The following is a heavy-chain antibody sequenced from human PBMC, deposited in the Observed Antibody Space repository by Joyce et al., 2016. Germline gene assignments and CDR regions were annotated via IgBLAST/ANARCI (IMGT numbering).Heavy chain of an antibody. Sequence: EMQLVESGGGLVKPGGSLRLSCTGSGFTFNSYTMNWVRQGPGKGLEMLSSISRNRGYISDVDSVRGRLTIARDNAKNSLYLQMNTLRVEETAVYYCARNYDFWSGSPFDPWGQGTQVTVSS. V-gene: IGHV3-21*01. CDR2: ISRNRGYI. CDR1: GFTFNSYT. CDR3: ARNYDFWSGSPFDP. D-gene: IGHD3-3*01. J-gene: IGHJ5*02.